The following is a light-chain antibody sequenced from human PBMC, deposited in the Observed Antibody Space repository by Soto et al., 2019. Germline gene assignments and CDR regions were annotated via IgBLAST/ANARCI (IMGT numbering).Light chain of an antibody. CDR1: QTISSW. CDR3: EQYHSSWK. Sequence: DIQMTQNPSSLSGFVGDRNSITCPPRQTISSWLAWYHQKPGKXPKLLIYKASTLKSGVPSRFSGSGSGTEFSLTISILRPNDFATYYCEQYHSSWKFGQGTKV. CDR2: KAS. J-gene: IGKJ1*01. V-gene: IGKV1-5*03.